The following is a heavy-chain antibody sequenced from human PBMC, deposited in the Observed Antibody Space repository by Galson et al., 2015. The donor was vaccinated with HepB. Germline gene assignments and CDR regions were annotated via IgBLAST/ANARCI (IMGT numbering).Heavy chain of an antibody. Sequence: QSGAEVKKPGESLKISCKGSGYSFTNNWIAWVRPMPGKGLEWMGSIYPGDSDTKYSPSFQGQVTIAADKSISTAYLQWSSLKASDTAIYYCARHVVNKATVGTFDLWGRGTLVKVSS. V-gene: IGHV5-51*01. J-gene: IGHJ2*01. D-gene: IGHD5-18*01. CDR3: ARHVVNKATVGTFDL. CDR2: IYPGDSDT. CDR1: GYSFTNNW.